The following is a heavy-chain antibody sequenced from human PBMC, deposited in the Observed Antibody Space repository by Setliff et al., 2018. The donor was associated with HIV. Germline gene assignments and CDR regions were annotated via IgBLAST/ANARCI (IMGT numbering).Heavy chain of an antibody. V-gene: IGHV4-61*01. J-gene: IGHJ4*02. CDR1: GDPISSGSYY. CDR3: ARYVAAAGSLDY. Sequence: PSETLSLTCTVSGDPISSGSYYWSWIRQPPGKGLEWIGYIYTSGSTNYNPSLKSRVTISVDTSKNQFSLKLSSVTAADTAVYYCARYVAAAGSLDYWGQGTLVTVSS. CDR2: IYTSGST. D-gene: IGHD6-13*01.